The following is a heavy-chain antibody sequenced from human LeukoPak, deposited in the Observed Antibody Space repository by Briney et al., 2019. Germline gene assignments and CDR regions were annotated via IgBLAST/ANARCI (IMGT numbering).Heavy chain of an antibody. Sequence: GGSLRLSCAASVFTFSSSEMNWVRQAPGKGLEWVSAISGSGGSTYYADSVKGRFTISRDNAKKSLYLQMNSLRAEDTAVYYCAELGITMIGGVWGKGTTVTISS. CDR2: ISGSGGST. D-gene: IGHD3-10*02. CDR1: VFTFSSSE. CDR3: AELGITMIGGV. J-gene: IGHJ6*04. V-gene: IGHV3-48*03.